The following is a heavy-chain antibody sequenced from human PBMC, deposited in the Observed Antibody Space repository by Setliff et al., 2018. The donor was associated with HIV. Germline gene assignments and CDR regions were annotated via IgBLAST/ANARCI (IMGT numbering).Heavy chain of an antibody. CDR1: GESFNTYF. J-gene: IGHJ4*02. CDR3: ATGLIMAPDY. V-gene: IGHV4-34*01. D-gene: IGHD2-8*01. Sequence: PSETLSLTCAVYGESFNTYFWSWIRQPPGKGLEWIGQINHSGSTNYNPSHRSRVTISIGTSKNQFSLKLSSVTAADTAVYYCATGLIMAPDYWGQGSLVTVSS. CDR2: INHSGST.